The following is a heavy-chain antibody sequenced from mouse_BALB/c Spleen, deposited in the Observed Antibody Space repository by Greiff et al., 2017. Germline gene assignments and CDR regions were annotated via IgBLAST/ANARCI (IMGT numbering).Heavy chain of an antibody. Sequence: QVQLQQSGPELVKPGASVKISCKASGYAFSSSWMNWVKQRPGQGLEWIGRIYPGDGDTNYNRKFKGKATLTADKASGTAYMQLSSLASVNSAVYFVARQGYGNYPESFDVWGAGTTVTVSS. V-gene: IGHV1-82*01. CDR2: IYPGDGDT. CDR3: ARQGYGNYPESFDV. CDR1: GYAFSSSW. J-gene: IGHJ1*01. D-gene: IGHD2-1*01.